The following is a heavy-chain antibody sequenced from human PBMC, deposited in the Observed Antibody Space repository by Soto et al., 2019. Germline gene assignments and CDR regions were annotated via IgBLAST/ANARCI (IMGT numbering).Heavy chain of an antibody. CDR3: ARFMTYYYDSSGYYASD. CDR1: GYTFTSYG. D-gene: IGHD3-22*01. V-gene: IGHV1-18*01. Sequence: QVQLVQSGAEVKKPGASVKVSCKASGYTFTSYGISWVRQAPGQGLEWMGWISAYNGNTNNAQKLQGRVTMTTDPSTSTAYMELMSLRSDDTAVYYFARFMTYYYDSSGYYASDWGQGTLVTVSS. J-gene: IGHJ4*02. CDR2: ISAYNGNT.